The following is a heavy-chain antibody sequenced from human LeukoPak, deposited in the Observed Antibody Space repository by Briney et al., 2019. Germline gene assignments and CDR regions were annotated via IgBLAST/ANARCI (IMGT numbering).Heavy chain of an antibody. V-gene: IGHV3-7*04. D-gene: IGHD1-26*01. CDR3: ARGVGATTRNWFDP. Sequence: GGSLRLSCAASGFTFSSYWMSWVRQAPGKGLEWVANIRQDGSEKYYVDSLKGRCTISRDNAKNSLYLQMNSLRAEDTAVYYCARGVGATTRNWFDPWGQGTLVTVSS. J-gene: IGHJ5*02. CDR2: IRQDGSEK. CDR1: GFTFSSYW.